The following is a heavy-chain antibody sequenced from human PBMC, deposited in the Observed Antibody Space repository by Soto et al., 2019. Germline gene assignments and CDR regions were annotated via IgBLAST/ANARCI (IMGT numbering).Heavy chain of an antibody. V-gene: IGHV1-69*12. CDR2: IIPIFGTT. CDR1: GGTFSNYA. CDR3: ARVSSSWYKDYFDY. Sequence: QVRLVQSGAEVKKPGSSVKVSCKASGGTFSNYAISWVRQAPGQGLEWMGGIIPIFGTTNYAQRFQGRVTITADESTSTAYMEQSSLRSEDTAVYYCARVSSSWYKDYFDYWGQGTLVTVSS. J-gene: IGHJ4*02. D-gene: IGHD6-13*01.